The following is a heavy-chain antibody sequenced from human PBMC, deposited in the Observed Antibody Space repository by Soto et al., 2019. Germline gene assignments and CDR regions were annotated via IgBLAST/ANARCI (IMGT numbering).Heavy chain of an antibody. J-gene: IGHJ4*02. Sequence: ASVKVSCKASGDTFTSYYMHWVRQAPGQGLEWMGIINPSGGSTSYAQKFQGRVTMTRDTSTSTVYMELSSLRSEDTAVYYCARDRGIVVVTATLDYWGQGTLVTVSS. CDR1: GDTFTSYY. V-gene: IGHV1-46*01. CDR2: INPSGGST. CDR3: ARDRGIVVVTATLDY. D-gene: IGHD2-21*02.